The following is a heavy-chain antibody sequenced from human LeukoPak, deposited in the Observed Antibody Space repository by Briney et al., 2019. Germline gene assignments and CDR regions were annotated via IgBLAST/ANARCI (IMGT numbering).Heavy chain of an antibody. D-gene: IGHD6-13*01. Sequence: GGSLRLSCAASEFTFSAHHFDWVRQAPGKGLEWVGRIRSKRDTYTTEYAASVKGRFTISRDNAKNSLYLHMNSLRADDTAVYYCATLRRQLVDYWGQGALVTVSS. V-gene: IGHV3-72*01. J-gene: IGHJ4*02. CDR1: EFTFSAHH. CDR3: ATLRRQLVDY. CDR2: IRSKRDTYTT.